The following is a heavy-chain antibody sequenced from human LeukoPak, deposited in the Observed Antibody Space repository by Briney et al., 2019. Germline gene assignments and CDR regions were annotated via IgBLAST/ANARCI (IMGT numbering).Heavy chain of an antibody. CDR3: AKGLREYDFWSGYAT. V-gene: IGHV3-23*01. J-gene: IGHJ5*02. CDR1: GFTFSCYA. Sequence: GGSLRLSCAASGFTFSCYAMMWVRQAPGKGLDWVSTISVSGGSPNYADSVKGRFTISRDNSKNTLFLQMNSLRAEDTALYYCAKGLREYDFWSGYATWGQGTLVTVSS. D-gene: IGHD3-3*01. CDR2: ISVSGGSP.